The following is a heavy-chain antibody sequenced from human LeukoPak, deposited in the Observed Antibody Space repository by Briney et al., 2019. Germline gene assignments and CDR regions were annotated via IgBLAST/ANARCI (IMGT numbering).Heavy chain of an antibody. CDR3: ARHLRSTGRSGSYGTTGTHFDY. V-gene: IGHV4-39*01. CDR2: IYYSGST. J-gene: IGHJ4*02. CDR1: GGSISSSSYY. D-gene: IGHD1-26*01. Sequence: PSETLSLTCSVSGGSISSSSYYWDWIRQPPGKGLEWIGSIYYSGSTNYNPSLKSRVTISVDTSKNQFSLKLSSVTAADTAVYYCARHLRSTGRSGSYGTTGTHFDYWGQGTLVTVSS.